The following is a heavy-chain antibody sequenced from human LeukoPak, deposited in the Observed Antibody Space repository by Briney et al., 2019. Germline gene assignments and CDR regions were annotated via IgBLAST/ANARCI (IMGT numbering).Heavy chain of an antibody. D-gene: IGHD1-14*01. CDR3: ARMTTVGYYYLDV. Sequence: SETLSLTCAVYGGSFSGYYWSWIRQPPGKGLEWIGEINHSGSTNYNPSLKSRVTISVDTSKNQFSLKLSSVTAADTAVYYCARMTTVGYYYLDVWGKGTTVTVSS. CDR2: INHSGST. J-gene: IGHJ6*03. CDR1: GGSFSGYY. V-gene: IGHV4-34*01.